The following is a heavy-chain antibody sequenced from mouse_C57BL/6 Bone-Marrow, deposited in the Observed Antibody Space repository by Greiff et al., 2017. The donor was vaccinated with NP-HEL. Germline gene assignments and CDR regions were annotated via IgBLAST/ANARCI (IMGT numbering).Heavy chain of an antibody. CDR1: GYTFTSYW. D-gene: IGHD1-1*01. Sequence: QVQLQQPGAELVKPGASVKMSCKASGYTFTSYWITWVKQRPGQGLEWIGDIYPGSGSTNYNEKFKSKASLTVDTSSSTAYMQLSSLTSEDSAVYYCGIIYYYGSSLFDYWGQGTTLTVSS. CDR3: GIIYYYGSSLFDY. CDR2: IYPGSGST. V-gene: IGHV1-55*01. J-gene: IGHJ2*01.